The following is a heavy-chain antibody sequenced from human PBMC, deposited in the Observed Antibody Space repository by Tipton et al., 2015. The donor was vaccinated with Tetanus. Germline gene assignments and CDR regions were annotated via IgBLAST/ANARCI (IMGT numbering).Heavy chain of an antibody. D-gene: IGHD2-21*02. V-gene: IGHV4-59*01. CDR3: ARVQIVVVTAIQYYFDY. CDR2: IYYSGST. CDR1: GGSFSGYY. Sequence: TLSLTCAVYGGSFSGYYWSWIRQPPGKGLEWIGYIYYSGSTNYNPSLKSRVTISVDTSKNQFSLKLSSATAADTAVYYCARVQIVVVTAIQYYFDYWGQGTLVTVSS. J-gene: IGHJ4*02.